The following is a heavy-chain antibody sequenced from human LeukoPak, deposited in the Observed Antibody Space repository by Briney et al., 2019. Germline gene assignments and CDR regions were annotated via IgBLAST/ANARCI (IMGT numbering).Heavy chain of an antibody. Sequence: LRLSCAASGFTFSSYWMHWVRQAPGKGLEWVSGISWNSGSIGYADSVKGRFTISRDNAKNSLYLQMNSLRAEDTALYYCAKDKGIAVAGYFDYWGQGTLVTVSS. CDR2: ISWNSGSI. CDR3: AKDKGIAVAGYFDY. D-gene: IGHD6-19*01. CDR1: GFTFSSYW. J-gene: IGHJ4*02. V-gene: IGHV3-9*01.